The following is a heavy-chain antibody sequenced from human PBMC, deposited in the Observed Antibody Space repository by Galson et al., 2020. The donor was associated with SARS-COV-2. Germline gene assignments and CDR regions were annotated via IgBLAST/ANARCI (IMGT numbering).Heavy chain of an antibody. CDR1: GYTFINYE. D-gene: IGHD3-3*01. CDR3: ARDNTGITIFGVVPGEYGMDI. Sequence: ASVKVSCKASGYTFINYEINWVRQAPGQGLEWMGWISVYNGNTNYAQKFQGRVTMTTDTSTSTAYMELRSLRSDDTAVYYCARDNTGITIFGVVPGEYGMDIWGQGATVTGSS. CDR2: ISVYNGNT. J-gene: IGHJ6*02. V-gene: IGHV1-18*04.